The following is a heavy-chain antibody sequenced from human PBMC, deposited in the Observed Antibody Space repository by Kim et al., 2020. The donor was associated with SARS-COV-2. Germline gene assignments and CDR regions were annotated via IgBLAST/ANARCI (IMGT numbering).Heavy chain of an antibody. Sequence: GGSLRLSCAASGFTFSSYAMSWVRQAPGKGLEWVSAISGSGGSTYYADSVKGRFTISRDNSKNTLYLQMNSLRAEDTAVYYCAKAGVVVVAATDYFDYWGQGTLVTVSS. CDR3: AKAGVVVVAATDYFDY. V-gene: IGHV3-23*01. J-gene: IGHJ4*02. CDR2: ISGSGGST. CDR1: GFTFSSYA. D-gene: IGHD2-15*01.